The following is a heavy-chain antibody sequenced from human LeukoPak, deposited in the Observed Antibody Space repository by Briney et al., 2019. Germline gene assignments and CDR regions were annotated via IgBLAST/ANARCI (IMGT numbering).Heavy chain of an antibody. Sequence: SLRLSCAASGFTLSSYALSWVRQAPGKGLEWVSGISWNSGSIGYADSVKGRFTISRDNAKNSLYLQMNSLRAEDTALYYCAKAIYYYDSSGNFDYWGQGTLVTVSS. CDR3: AKAIYYYDSSGNFDY. V-gene: IGHV3-9*01. CDR1: GFTLSSYA. J-gene: IGHJ4*02. CDR2: ISWNSGSI. D-gene: IGHD3-22*01.